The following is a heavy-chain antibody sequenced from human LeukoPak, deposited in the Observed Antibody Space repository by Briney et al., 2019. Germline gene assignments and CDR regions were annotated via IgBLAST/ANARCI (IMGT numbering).Heavy chain of an antibody. J-gene: IGHJ3*02. CDR2: ISSSSSYI. V-gene: IGHV3-21*01. CDR3: ARVEYYDISHDAFDI. D-gene: IGHD3-9*01. CDR1: GFTFSSYS. Sequence: PGGSLRLSCAASGFTFSSYSMNWVRQAPGKGLEWVSSISSSSSYIYYADSVKGRFTISRDNAKNSLYLQMNSLRAEDTAVYYCARVEYYDISHDAFDIWGQGTMVTVSS.